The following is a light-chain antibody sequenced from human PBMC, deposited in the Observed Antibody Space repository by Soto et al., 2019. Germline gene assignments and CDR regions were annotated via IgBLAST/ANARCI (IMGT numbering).Light chain of an antibody. CDR1: SSDVGFYNY. V-gene: IGLV2-14*01. CDR2: EVS. Sequence: QSALTQPASVSGSPGQSITISCTGTSSDVGFYNYVSWYQQHPGKAPKLLIFEVSNRPSGVSYRFSGSKSGSTASLTISGLQAEDEAHYYCSSYTTIKTVVFGGGTKLTVL. J-gene: IGLJ2*01. CDR3: SSYTTIKTVV.